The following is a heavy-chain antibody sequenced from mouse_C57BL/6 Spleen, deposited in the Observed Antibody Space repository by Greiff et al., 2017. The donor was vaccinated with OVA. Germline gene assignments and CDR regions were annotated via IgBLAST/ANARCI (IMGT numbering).Heavy chain of an antibody. V-gene: IGHV3-6*01. CDR2: ISYDGGN. J-gene: IGHJ2*01. CDR1: GYSITSGYY. D-gene: IGHD1-1*01. Sequence: EVKLEESGPGLVKPSPSLSLTCSVTGYSITSGYYWNWIRQFPGNKLEWMGYISYDGGNNYNPSLKNRISITRDTSKNQFFLKLNSVTTEDTATYYCARAIYYYGSSSLYFAYWGKGTTLPVSS. CDR3: ARAIYYYGSSSLYFAY.